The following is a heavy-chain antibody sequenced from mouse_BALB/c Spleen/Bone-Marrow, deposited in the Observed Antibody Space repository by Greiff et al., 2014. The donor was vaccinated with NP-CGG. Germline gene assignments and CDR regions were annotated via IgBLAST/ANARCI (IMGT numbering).Heavy chain of an antibody. J-gene: IGHJ1*01. V-gene: IGHV1-12*01. CDR2: IYPGNGDT. Sequence: LQQSGAELVKPGASVKMSCKASGYTFTSYNMHWVKQTPGQGLEWIGAIYPGNGDTSYNQKFKGRATLTADKSSSTAYMQLSSLTSEDSAVYDCARGRGNYRGYFDVWGAGTTVTVSS. CDR1: GYTFTSYN. CDR3: ARGRGNYRGYFDV. D-gene: IGHD2-1*01.